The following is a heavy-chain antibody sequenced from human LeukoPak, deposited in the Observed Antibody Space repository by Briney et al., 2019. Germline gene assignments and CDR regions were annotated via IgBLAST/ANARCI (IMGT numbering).Heavy chain of an antibody. J-gene: IGHJ6*02. V-gene: IGHV4-31*03. CDR2: IYFGGST. D-gene: IGHD3-10*01. CDR3: ARVRGAGRDYSYGMDV. Sequence: SQTLSLTCNVSGGSINSGGYYWSWIRQHPGKGLEWIGYIYFGGSTDYNPSLKSRATISLDTSKNHFSLRLSSVTAADRAVFYCARVRGAGRDYSYGMDVWGQGTTVTVSS. CDR1: GGSINSGGYY.